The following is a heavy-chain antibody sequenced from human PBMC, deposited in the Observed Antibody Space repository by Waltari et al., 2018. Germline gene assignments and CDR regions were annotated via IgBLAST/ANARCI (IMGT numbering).Heavy chain of an antibody. D-gene: IGHD6-6*01. V-gene: IGHV3-30*18. CDR3: AKERSSSSLDAFDI. J-gene: IGHJ3*02. Sequence: QVQLVESGGGVVQPGRSLRLSWAASGFTFSSNGMHWVRQAPGKGVEWVAVIWYDGSNKYYADSVKGRFTISRDNSKNTLYLQMNSLRAEDTAMYYCAKERSSSSLDAFDIWGQGTMVTVSS. CDR2: IWYDGSNK. CDR1: GFTFSSNG.